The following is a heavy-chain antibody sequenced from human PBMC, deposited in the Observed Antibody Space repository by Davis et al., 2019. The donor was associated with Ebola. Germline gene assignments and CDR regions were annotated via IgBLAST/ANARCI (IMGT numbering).Heavy chain of an antibody. V-gene: IGHV4-59*01. CDR3: ARGRGYSGYDWGRYYYYGMDV. D-gene: IGHD5-12*01. J-gene: IGHJ6*02. CDR1: GGSINSFL. CDR2: MFYNGDT. Sequence: SETLSLTCSVSGGSINSFLWTWIRQPPGKGLEWVGCMFYNGDTKYNPSLKSRVTISVDTSKNQFSLKLSSVTAADTAVYYCARGRGYSGYDWGRYYYYGMDVWGQGTTVTVSS.